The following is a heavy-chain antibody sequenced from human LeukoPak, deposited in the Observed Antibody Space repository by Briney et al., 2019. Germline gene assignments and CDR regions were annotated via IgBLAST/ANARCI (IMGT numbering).Heavy chain of an antibody. Sequence: ASVKVSCKASGYTFTSYGISWVRQAPGQGLEWMGWISAYNGNTNYAQKLQGRVTMTTDTSTSTAYMELRSLRSDDTAVYYCARAVSSGWSYYYSMDVWGKGTTVTVSS. CDR2: ISAYNGNT. CDR3: ARAVSSGWSYYYSMDV. V-gene: IGHV1-18*01. J-gene: IGHJ6*03. CDR1: GYTFTSYG. D-gene: IGHD6-19*01.